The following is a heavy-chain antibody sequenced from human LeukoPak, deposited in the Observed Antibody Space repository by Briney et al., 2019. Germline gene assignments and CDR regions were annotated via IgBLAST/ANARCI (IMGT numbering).Heavy chain of an antibody. CDR1: GGTFSSYA. J-gene: IGHJ4*02. CDR3: ARCSLSGYDFWSGYYLDY. V-gene: IGHV1-69*05. D-gene: IGHD3-3*01. CDR2: IIPIFGTA. Sequence: SVKVSCKASGGTFSSYAISWVRQAPGLGLEWMGGIIPIFGTANYAQKFQGRVTITTDESTSTAYMELSSLRSEDTAVYYCARCSLSGYDFWSGYYLDYWGQGTLVTVSS.